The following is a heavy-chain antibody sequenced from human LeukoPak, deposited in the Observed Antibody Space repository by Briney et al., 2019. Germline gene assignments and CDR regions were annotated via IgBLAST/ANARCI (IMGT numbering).Heavy chain of an antibody. V-gene: IGHV4-34*01. Sequence: SETLSLTCAVSGGSFSGYYWSWIRQPPGKGLEWIGEINHSGSTNYNTSLKSRVTISVDTSKHQFSLKLSSVTAADTAVYYCAVSYYYGSGSYRKFDYWGQGTLVTVSS. CDR3: AVSYYYGSGSYRKFDY. CDR1: GGSFSGYY. J-gene: IGHJ4*02. CDR2: INHSGST. D-gene: IGHD3-10*01.